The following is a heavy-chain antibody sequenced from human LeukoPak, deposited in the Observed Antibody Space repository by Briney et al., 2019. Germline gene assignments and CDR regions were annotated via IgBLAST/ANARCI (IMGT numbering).Heavy chain of an antibody. CDR1: GLSLSSSN. CDR3: TKDLGLRRMI. J-gene: IGHJ2*01. Sequence: GGSLRLSCAASGLSLSSSNMHWVRQSPGGGLEWLSYISAGSGTVFSADSVKGRFSISRDNARESLFLQMNSLRVEDTAVYYCTKDLGLRRMIWGRGTLVIVSP. CDR2: ISAGSGTV. V-gene: IGHV3-48*04.